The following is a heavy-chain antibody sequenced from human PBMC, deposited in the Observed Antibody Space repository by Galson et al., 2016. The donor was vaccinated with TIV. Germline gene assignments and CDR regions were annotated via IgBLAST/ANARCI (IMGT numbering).Heavy chain of an antibody. CDR2: IDPRDSYI. Sequence: SGAEVKKPGESLRISCKGSGYSFTSYYIIWVRQMPGKGLEWMGRIDPRDSYINYSPSFRGHVAISSDKSISTAYLQWNSLKASDSAIYYCARGVSTGSGWLDPWGQGTPVTVSS. J-gene: IGHJ5*02. D-gene: IGHD5/OR15-5a*01. V-gene: IGHV5-10-1*01. CDR3: ARGVSTGSGWLDP. CDR1: GYSFTSYY.